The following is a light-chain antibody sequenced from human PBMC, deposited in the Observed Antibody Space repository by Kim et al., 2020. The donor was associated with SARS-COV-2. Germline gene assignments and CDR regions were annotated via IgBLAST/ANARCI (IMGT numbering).Light chain of an antibody. CDR3: QAWDSGTVV. Sequence: SVSPGQTASITCSGDKLGDKHACWYQQKPGQSPVLVIYYDNKRPSGIRERFSGSNSGNTATLTISGTQAMDEADYYCQAWDSGTVVFGGGTQLTVL. CDR1: KLGDKH. J-gene: IGLJ2*01. V-gene: IGLV3-1*01. CDR2: YDN.